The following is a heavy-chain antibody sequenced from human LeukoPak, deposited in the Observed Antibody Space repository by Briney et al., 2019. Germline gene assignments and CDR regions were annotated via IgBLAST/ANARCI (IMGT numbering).Heavy chain of an antibody. CDR1: GFSFSTYS. J-gene: IGHJ4*02. V-gene: IGHV3-48*01. CDR3: ARDMTASSWHALDY. CDR2: ITSNSGAI. Sequence: GGSLRLSCEASGFSFSTYSMNWVRQAPGKGLEWVSYITSNSGAIYYADSVKGRFTMSRDNAKNSLYLQMNSLRAEDTAVYYCARDMTASSWHALDYLGQGTLITVSS. D-gene: IGHD6-13*01.